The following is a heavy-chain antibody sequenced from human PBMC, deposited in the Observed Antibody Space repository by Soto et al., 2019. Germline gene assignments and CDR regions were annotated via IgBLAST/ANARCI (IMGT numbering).Heavy chain of an antibody. J-gene: IGHJ4*02. V-gene: IGHV4-59*01. Sequence: SETLSLTCTVSGGSISSYYWSWIRQPPGKGLEWIGYIYYSGSTNYNPSLKSRVTISVDTSKNQFSLKLSSVTAADTAVYYCARIMITFGGVIVFDYWGQGTLVTVSS. D-gene: IGHD3-16*02. CDR1: GGSISSYY. CDR3: ARIMITFGGVIVFDY. CDR2: IYYSGST.